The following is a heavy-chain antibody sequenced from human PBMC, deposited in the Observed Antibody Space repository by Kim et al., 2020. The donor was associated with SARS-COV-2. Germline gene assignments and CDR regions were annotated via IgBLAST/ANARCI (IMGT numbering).Heavy chain of an antibody. CDR2: FDPEDGET. J-gene: IGHJ4*02. Sequence: ASVKVSCKVSGYTLTELSMHWVRQAPGKGLEWMGGFDPEDGETIYAQKFQGRVTMTEDTSTDTAYMELSSLRSEDTAVYYCATERARKTTVVTPFDYWGQGTLVTVSS. CDR1: GYTLTELS. V-gene: IGHV1-24*01. CDR3: ATERARKTTVVTPFDY. D-gene: IGHD4-17*01.